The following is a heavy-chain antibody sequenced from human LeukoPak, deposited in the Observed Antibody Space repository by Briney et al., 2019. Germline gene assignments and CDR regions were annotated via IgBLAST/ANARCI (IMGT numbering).Heavy chain of an antibody. Sequence: SVKVSCKASGGTFSSYTISWVRQAPGQGLEWMGRIIPIFGTANYAQKFQGRVTITTDESTSTAYMELSSLRSEDTAVYYCARVGVGATSPFGYWGQGNPGHRLL. J-gene: IGHJ4*02. CDR3: ARVGVGATSPFGY. V-gene: IGHV1-69*05. CDR1: GGTFSSYT. CDR2: IIPIFGTA. D-gene: IGHD1-26*01.